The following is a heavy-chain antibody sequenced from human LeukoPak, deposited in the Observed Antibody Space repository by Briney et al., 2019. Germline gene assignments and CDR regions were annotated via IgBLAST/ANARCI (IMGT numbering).Heavy chain of an antibody. J-gene: IGHJ4*02. D-gene: IGHD3-10*01. CDR2: INTNDGGT. CDR1: GYTFTSYY. Sequence: GASVKVSCKASGYTFTSYYMHWVRQAPGQGLAWMGRINTNDGGTNYAQKFQGRVTMTRDMSTRTVYMELSSLRSEDTAVYYCAREGYGSGTYLDYWGQGTLVTVSS. V-gene: IGHV1-46*01. CDR3: AREGYGSGTYLDY.